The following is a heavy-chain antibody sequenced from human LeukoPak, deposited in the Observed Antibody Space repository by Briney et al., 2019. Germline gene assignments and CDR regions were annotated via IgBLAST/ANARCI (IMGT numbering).Heavy chain of an antibody. CDR1: GYTFTSYG. Sequence: ASVKVSCKASGYTFTSYGISWVRRAPGQGLEWMGWIGAYNGNTNYAQKLQGRVTMTTDTSTSTAYMELRSLRSDDTAVYYCARDTVTTGAFDIWGQGTMVTVSS. V-gene: IGHV1-18*01. CDR3: ARDTVTTGAFDI. J-gene: IGHJ3*02. CDR2: IGAYNGNT. D-gene: IGHD4-11*01.